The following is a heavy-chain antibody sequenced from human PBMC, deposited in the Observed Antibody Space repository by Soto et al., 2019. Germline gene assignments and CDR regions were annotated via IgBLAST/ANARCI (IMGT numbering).Heavy chain of an antibody. J-gene: IGHJ5*02. CDR2: IYYSGST. Sequence: QVQLQESGPGLVKPSQTLSLTCTVSGGSISSGGYYWSWIRQHPGKGLEWIGYIYYSGSTYYNPSLKRRVTISVDTSKNQFSLKLSSVTAADTAVYYCARSVDTAMVNWFDPWGQGTLVTVSS. CDR3: ARSVDTAMVNWFDP. CDR1: GGSISSGGYY. V-gene: IGHV4-31*03. D-gene: IGHD5-18*01.